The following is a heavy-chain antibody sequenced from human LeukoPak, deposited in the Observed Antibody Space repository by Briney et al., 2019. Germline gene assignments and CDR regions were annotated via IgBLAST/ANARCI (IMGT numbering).Heavy chain of an antibody. CDR2: IYYNADT. Sequence: GGSLRLSCAASVFTVSSNNLAWVRQAPGKGLQWVSTIYYNADTKYADSVRGRFTISRDNSKSTLHLQLNGLRAEDTAVYYCGTFGGTVAPGFWGQGTLVTVSS. CDR1: VFTVSSNN. J-gene: IGHJ4*02. CDR3: GTFGGTVAPGF. D-gene: IGHD3-16*01. V-gene: IGHV3-53*01.